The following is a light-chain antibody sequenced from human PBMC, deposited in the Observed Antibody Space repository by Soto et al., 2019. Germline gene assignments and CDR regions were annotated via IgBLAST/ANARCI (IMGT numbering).Light chain of an antibody. CDR3: QRFNNYPIT. CDR2: SAS. J-gene: IGKJ3*01. CDR1: QDIHVF. Sequence: DIQMTQSPSFLSACEGDRVTITCRASQDIHVFLAWYQHKPGRAPRLQIDSASNLESGVRSGFSGSRSGTKFSLTIRSLQPEDVAPYYSQRFNNYPITFGPGTKVDIK. V-gene: IGKV1-9*01.